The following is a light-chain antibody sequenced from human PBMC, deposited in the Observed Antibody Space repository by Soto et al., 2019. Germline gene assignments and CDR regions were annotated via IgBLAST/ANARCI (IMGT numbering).Light chain of an antibody. CDR2: GVS. V-gene: IGLV2-14*01. CDR1: SSDVGGYNS. CDR3: ASDTSSSSLV. Sequence: QSALTQPASVSGSPGQSITISCTGTSSDVGGYNSVSWYQQHPGKAPTLMIFGVSSRPSEVTNRFSGSKSANTASLTISGLQFEDDAYYYCASDTSSSSLVFGGGTKVPVL. J-gene: IGLJ3*02.